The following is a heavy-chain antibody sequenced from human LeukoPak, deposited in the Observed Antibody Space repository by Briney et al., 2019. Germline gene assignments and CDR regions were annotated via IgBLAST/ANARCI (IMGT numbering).Heavy chain of an antibody. J-gene: IGHJ4*02. CDR2: IRSTSSYI. Sequence: GGSLRLSCAASGFTFSSYFMNWVRQAPGKGLEWVSAIRSTSSYIYYADSVKGRFTISRDNAKNSLYLQMNSLRAEDTAAYYCARGLCGGDCYSDWGQGTLVTVSS. CDR1: GFTFSSYF. V-gene: IGHV3-21*01. D-gene: IGHD2-21*02. CDR3: ARGLCGGDCYSD.